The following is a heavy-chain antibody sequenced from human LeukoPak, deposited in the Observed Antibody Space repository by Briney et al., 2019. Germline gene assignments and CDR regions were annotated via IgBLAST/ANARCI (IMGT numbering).Heavy chain of an antibody. CDR2: ITNTGLST. J-gene: IGHJ4*02. CDR1: GFVFRNYF. V-gene: IGHV3-23*01. CDR3: AKAPRKTVAGLSGSDF. Sequence: GGSLRLSCAASGFVFRNYFMSWVRQAPGKGLEWVSAITNTGLSTYYADSVKGRFTISRDNSKNTLYVQMNSLRAEDTAVYFRAKAPRKTVAGLSGSDFWGQGTRVTVSS. D-gene: IGHD6-19*01.